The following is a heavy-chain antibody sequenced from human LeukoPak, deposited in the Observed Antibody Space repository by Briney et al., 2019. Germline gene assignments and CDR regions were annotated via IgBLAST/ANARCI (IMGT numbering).Heavy chain of an antibody. Sequence: PGRSLRLSCAASGFTFSSYAMHWVRQAPGKGLEWVAVISYDGSNKYYADSVKGRFTISRDNSKNTLYLQMNSLRAEDTAVYYCARGHYVGTAMVPVYYYYGMDVWAKGPRSPSP. D-gene: IGHD5-18*01. CDR1: GFTFSSYA. V-gene: IGHV3-30*04. CDR2: ISYDGSNK. CDR3: ARGHYVGTAMVPVYYYYGMDV. J-gene: IGHJ6*02.